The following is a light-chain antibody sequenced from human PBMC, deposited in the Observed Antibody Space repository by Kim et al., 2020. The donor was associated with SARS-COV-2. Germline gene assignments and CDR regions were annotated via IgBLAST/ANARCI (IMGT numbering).Light chain of an antibody. CDR2: RDS. CDR3: QVWDSSTAWV. Sequence: SYELTQPLSVSVALGQTARITCGGNNIGNEHVHSYQQKPGQAPMLVIYRDSNRPSGIPERFSGSNSQNTATLTISRAQAGDEADYYCQVWDSSTAWVFGG. J-gene: IGLJ2*01. CDR1: NIGNEH. V-gene: IGLV3-9*01.